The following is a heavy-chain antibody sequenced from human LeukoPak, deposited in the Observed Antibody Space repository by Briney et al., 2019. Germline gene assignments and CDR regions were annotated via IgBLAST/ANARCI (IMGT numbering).Heavy chain of an antibody. D-gene: IGHD3-22*01. CDR1: GFSVSNYY. Sequence: GGSLGLSCAASGFSVSNYYMSWVRQAPGKGLEWVSVIYSGGNTYYTDSVKGRFTISRDNPKNTVFLQMGSLRGEDTAVYYCARCYYDGSGFCYYFDYWGQGTLVTVSS. J-gene: IGHJ4*02. CDR3: ARCYYDGSGFCYYFDY. CDR2: IYSGGNT. V-gene: IGHV3-53*01.